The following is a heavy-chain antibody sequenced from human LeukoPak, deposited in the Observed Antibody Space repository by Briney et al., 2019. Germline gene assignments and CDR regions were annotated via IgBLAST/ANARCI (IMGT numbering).Heavy chain of an antibody. CDR3: ARVPGGGSSPNDAFYI. V-gene: IGHV4-34*01. CDR1: GGSFSGYY. Sequence: SETLYLTCAVYGGSFSGYYWSWIRQPPGKGLEWIGEINHSGSTNYNPSLKSRLTISVDTSKNQFSLKLSSVTAAASALYYRARVPGGGSSPNDAFYISGAGTMVTVCS. CDR2: INHSGST. D-gene: IGHD3-10*01. J-gene: IGHJ3*02.